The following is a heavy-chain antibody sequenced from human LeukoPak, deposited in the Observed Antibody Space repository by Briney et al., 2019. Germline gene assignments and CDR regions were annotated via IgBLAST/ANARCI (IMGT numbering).Heavy chain of an antibody. CDR1: GFTVSSNY. V-gene: IGHV4-39*01. CDR2: TYYSGST. Sequence: GSLRLSCAASGFTVSSNYMSWVRQPPGKGLEWVVSTYYSGSTYYNPSLKSRVTISVDTSKNQFSLKLSSVTAADTAVYYCARDTGTYYYGSGSHDAFDIWGQGTMVTVSS. J-gene: IGHJ3*02. CDR3: ARDTGTYYYGSGSHDAFDI. D-gene: IGHD3-10*01.